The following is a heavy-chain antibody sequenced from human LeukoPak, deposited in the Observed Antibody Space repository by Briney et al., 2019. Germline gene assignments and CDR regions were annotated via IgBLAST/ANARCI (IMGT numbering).Heavy chain of an antibody. CDR1: GGSISSYY. Sequence: SETLSLTCTVSGGSISSYYWSWIRQPAGKGLEWIGRIYTSGSTNYNPSLKSRVTMSVDTSKNQFSLKLSSVTAADTAVYYCARDSRYCSGGSCYASYYYGMDVWGQGTTVTVSS. J-gene: IGHJ6*02. D-gene: IGHD2-15*01. CDR2: IYTSGST. V-gene: IGHV4-4*07. CDR3: ARDSRYCSGGSCYASYYYGMDV.